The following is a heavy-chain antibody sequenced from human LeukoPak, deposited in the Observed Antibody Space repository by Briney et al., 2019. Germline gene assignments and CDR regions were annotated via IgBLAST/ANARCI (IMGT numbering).Heavy chain of an antibody. V-gene: IGHV4-39*01. Sequence: PSETLSLTCTVSGGSISSSSNYWGWIRQPPGKGLEWIGSIYYSGSTYYNPSLKSRVTISVDTSKNQFSLKLSSVTAADTAVYYCARQAPYDFAEAFDIWGQGTMVTVSS. CDR3: ARQAPYDFAEAFDI. CDR1: GGSISSSSNY. J-gene: IGHJ3*02. D-gene: IGHD3-3*01. CDR2: IYYSGST.